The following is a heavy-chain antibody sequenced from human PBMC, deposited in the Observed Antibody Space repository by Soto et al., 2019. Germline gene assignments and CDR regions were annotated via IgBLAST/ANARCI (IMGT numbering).Heavy chain of an antibody. CDR2: IYWDGES. Sequence: IPLKEAGPTLVNPTEPLTLTCTFSGFSFTTTRMGVGWTRQPPGKALEWLAIIYWDGESRYNPLLRRRLTLTEDTSKNHVVLTMTNMDPKDTATYYCSHRDSTGTTTYFDSWGQGIPVTVAS. CDR3: SHRDSTGTTTYFDS. CDR1: GFSFTTTRMG. V-gene: IGHV2-5*02. D-gene: IGHD1-1*01. J-gene: IGHJ4*02.